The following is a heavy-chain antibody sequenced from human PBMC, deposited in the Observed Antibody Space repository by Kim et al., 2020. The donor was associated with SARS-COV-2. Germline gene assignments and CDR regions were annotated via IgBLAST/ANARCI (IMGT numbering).Heavy chain of an antibody. V-gene: IGHV3-33*05. CDR1: GFTFSSYG. CDR2: ISYDGSNK. Sequence: GGSLRLSCAASGFTFSSYGMHWVRQAPGKGLEWVAVISYDGSNKYYTDSVKGRFTISRDNSENTLYLQMNSLRAEDTAVYYCARDHRLVRGESGGMDVWG. CDR3: ARDHRLVRGESGGMDV. J-gene: IGHJ6*01. D-gene: IGHD3-10*01.